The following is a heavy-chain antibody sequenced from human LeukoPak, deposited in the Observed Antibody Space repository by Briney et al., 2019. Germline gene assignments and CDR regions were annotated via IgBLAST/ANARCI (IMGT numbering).Heavy chain of an antibody. J-gene: IGHJ3*01. CDR2: ITSSGTST. V-gene: IGHV3-11*01. D-gene: IGHD1-26*01. Sequence: GGSLRLSCDASGFTFSDYYMTWIRQAPGKGLEWISYITSSGTSTYYPVSVRGRFTISRDSARNSVYLQVKYLRADDTAVYYCARDVGATTSATFDLWGQGTMVTVSS. CDR1: GFTFSDYY. CDR3: ARDVGATTSATFDL.